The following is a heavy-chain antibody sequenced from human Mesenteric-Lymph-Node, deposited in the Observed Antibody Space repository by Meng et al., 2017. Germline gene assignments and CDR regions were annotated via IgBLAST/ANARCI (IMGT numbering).Heavy chain of an antibody. D-gene: IGHD4-17*01. CDR3: ARGTTVTRGSFDY. Sequence: QLQLKESGPGLVMPSETLALTCTVSGASISTNSFYWGWIRQAPGKGLEWVAVISYDGSNKYYADSVKGRFTISRDNSKNTLYLQMNSLRAEDTAVYYCARGTTVTRGSFDYWGQGTLVTVSS. CDR1: GASISTNS. J-gene: IGHJ4*02. V-gene: IGHV3-30*01. CDR2: ISYDGSNK.